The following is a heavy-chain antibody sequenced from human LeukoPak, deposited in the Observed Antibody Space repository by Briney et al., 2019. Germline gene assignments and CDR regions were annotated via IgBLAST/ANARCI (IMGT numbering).Heavy chain of an antibody. J-gene: IGHJ4*02. CDR1: GGSFSGYY. Sequence: PSETLSLTCAVYGGSFSGYYWSWIRQPPGKGLEWIGEINHSGSTNYNPSLKSRVTISVDTSKNQFSLKLSSVTAADTAVYYCARGHLGPPGGYYFDYWGQGTLVTVSS. V-gene: IGHV4-34*01. CDR3: ARGHLGPPGGYYFDY. CDR2: INHSGST. D-gene: IGHD4-23*01.